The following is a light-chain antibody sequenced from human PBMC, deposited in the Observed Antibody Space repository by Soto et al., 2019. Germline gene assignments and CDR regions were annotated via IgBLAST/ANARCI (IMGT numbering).Light chain of an antibody. Sequence: EIVLTQSPSTLSFSPLERSTLSCRASQSVSSYLAWYQQKPGQAPRLLIYDASNRATGIPARFSGSGSGTDFTLTISSLEPEDFAVYYCQQRSNWPPEITFGQGTRLEIK. CDR3: QQRSNWPPEIT. CDR2: DAS. J-gene: IGKJ5*01. CDR1: QSVSSY. V-gene: IGKV3-11*01.